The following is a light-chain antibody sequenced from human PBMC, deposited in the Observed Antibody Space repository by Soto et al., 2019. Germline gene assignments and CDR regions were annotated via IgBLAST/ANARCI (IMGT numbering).Light chain of an antibody. J-gene: IGLJ1*01. CDR1: SSDVGSYSV. CDR2: EGT. CDR3: CSYAGRYTYV. V-gene: IGLV2-23*01. Sequence: QSVLTQPASVSGSPGQSITISCTATSSDVGSYSVVSWYQHHPGKAPKVIIYEGTKRPSGVSSRFSGFKSGDTASLTISGLRAEDEADYYCCSYAGRYTYVFGTGTKVTVL.